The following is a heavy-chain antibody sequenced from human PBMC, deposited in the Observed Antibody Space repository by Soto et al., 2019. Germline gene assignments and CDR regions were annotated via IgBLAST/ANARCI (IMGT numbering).Heavy chain of an antibody. CDR3: ARVWYSSCWSDGYGMEV. Sequence: SETLSLTCTVSGGSISGYYWSWVRQPPGKGLEWIGYIYYSGSTNYTPSLKSRVTISVDTSKNQFSLKLSSVTAADTDVYYCARVWYSSCWSDGYGMEVRGQATTVTVSS. D-gene: IGHD6-19*01. CDR1: GGSISGYY. CDR2: IYYSGST. J-gene: IGHJ6*02. V-gene: IGHV4-59*01.